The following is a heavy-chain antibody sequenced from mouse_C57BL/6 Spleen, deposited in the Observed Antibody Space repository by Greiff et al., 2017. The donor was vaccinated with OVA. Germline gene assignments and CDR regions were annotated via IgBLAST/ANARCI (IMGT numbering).Heavy chain of an antibody. D-gene: IGHD1-1*01. CDR3: TKYYGSSRSFDY. V-gene: IGHV1-15*01. J-gene: IGHJ2*01. CDR1: GYTFTDYE. CDR2: IDPETGGT. Sequence: QVQLQQSGAELVRPGASVTLSCKASGYTFTDYEMHWVKQTPVHGLAWIGAIDPETGGTAYNQKFKGKAILTADKSSSTAYMELRSLTSEDSAVYYCTKYYGSSRSFDYWGQGTTLTVSS.